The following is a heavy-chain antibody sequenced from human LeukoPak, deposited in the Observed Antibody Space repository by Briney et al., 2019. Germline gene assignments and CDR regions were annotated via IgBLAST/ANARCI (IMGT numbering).Heavy chain of an antibody. CDR3: ASDYGDYGSTAYYYYGMDV. Sequence: SVKVSCKASGFTFTSSAMQWVRQARGQRLEWIGWIVVGSGNTNYAQKFQERVTITRDMSTSTAYMELSSLRSEDTAVYYCASDYGDYGSTAYYYYGMDVWGQGTTVTVSS. CDR2: IVVGSGNT. V-gene: IGHV1-58*02. CDR1: GFTFTSSA. J-gene: IGHJ6*02. D-gene: IGHD4-17*01.